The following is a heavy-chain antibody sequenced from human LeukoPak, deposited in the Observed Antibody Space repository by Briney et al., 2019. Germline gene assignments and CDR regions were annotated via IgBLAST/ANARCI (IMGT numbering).Heavy chain of an antibody. CDR2: IYHSGST. V-gene: IGHV4-30-2*01. D-gene: IGHD3-9*01. CDR3: ARGLTYYDILTGYYNSPYYFDY. CDR1: GGSISSGGYY. Sequence: SETLSLTCTVSGGSISSGGYYWSWIRQPPGKGLEWIGYIYHSGSTYYNPSLKSRVTISVDRSKNQFSLKLSSVTAADTAVYYCARGLTYYDILTGYYNSPYYFDYWGQGTLVTVSS. J-gene: IGHJ4*02.